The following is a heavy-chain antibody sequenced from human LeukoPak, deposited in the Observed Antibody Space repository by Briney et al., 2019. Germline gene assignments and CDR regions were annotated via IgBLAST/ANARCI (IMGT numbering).Heavy chain of an antibody. D-gene: IGHD2-15*01. CDR3: ASGGGSYPLDAFDI. J-gene: IGHJ3*02. V-gene: IGHV4-30-2*01. Sequence: SQTLSLTCAVSGGSISSADNSWSWIRQPPGKGLEWIGYIYHSGRPYYNPSLKSRVTISVDRSKSQFSLRLSSVTAADPAVYYCASGGGSYPLDAFDIWGQGTMVTVSS. CDR2: IYHSGRP. CDR1: GGSISSADNS.